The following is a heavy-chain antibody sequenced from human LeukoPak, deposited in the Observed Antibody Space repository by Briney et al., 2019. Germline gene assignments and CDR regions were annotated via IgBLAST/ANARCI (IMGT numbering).Heavy chain of an antibody. D-gene: IGHD3-10*01. J-gene: IGHJ4*02. CDR2: INAGNGNT. CDR3: ASNYYGSGSYYNSHFDY. V-gene: IGHV1-3*01. CDR1: GYTFTSYA. Sequence: ASVKVSCKASGYTFTSYAMHWVRQAPGQRLEWMGWINAGNGNTKYSQKFQGRVTITRDTSASTAYMELSSLRSEDTAVFYCASNYYGSGSYYNSHFDYWGQGTLVTVSS.